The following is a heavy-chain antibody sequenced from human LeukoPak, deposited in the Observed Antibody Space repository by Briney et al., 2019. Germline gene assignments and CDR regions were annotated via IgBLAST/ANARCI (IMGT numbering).Heavy chain of an antibody. D-gene: IGHD6-6*01. CDR3: AREEYSSSSRLIDY. V-gene: IGHV3-48*04. CDR2: ISKSSGSI. J-gene: IGHJ4*02. Sequence: GGSLRLSCAASGFTFSAYSMNWVHQAPGAGLEWISYISKSSGSIDYADSVRGRFTVSRDNAKNSLHLQMNSLRAEDTAVYYCAREEYSSSSRLIDYWGQGTLVTVSS. CDR1: GFTFSAYS.